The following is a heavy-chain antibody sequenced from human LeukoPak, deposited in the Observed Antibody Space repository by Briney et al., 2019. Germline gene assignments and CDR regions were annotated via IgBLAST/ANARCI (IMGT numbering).Heavy chain of an antibody. CDR1: GFTFSTYA. CDR3: AREYCSSTSCSPAGY. V-gene: IGHV3-30-3*01. Sequence: GGSLRLSCAASGFTFSTYAMHWVRQAPGKGLEWVAVISYDGSNKYYADSVKGRFTISRDNSKNTLYPQMNSLRAEDTAVYYCAREYCSSTSCSPAGYWGQGTLVTVSS. CDR2: ISYDGSNK. J-gene: IGHJ4*02. D-gene: IGHD2-2*01.